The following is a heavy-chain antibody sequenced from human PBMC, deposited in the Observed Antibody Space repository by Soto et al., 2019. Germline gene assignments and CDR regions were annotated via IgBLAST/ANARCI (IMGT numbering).Heavy chain of an antibody. V-gene: IGHV3-33*01. CDR2: IWYDGNYK. D-gene: IGHD6-19*01. CDR1: GFMFSDYG. Sequence: PGGSLRLSCAASGFMFSDYGMHWVRQAPGKGLEWVAIIWYDGNYKYYSESAKGRFTISRDNSNNTLYLQMNNLRVEDTAVYFCAREGAVAGSQDFWGQGTLVPVYS. CDR3: AREGAVAGSQDF. J-gene: IGHJ4*02.